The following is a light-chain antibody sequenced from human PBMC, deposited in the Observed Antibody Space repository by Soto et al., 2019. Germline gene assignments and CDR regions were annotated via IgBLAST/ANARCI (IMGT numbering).Light chain of an antibody. V-gene: IGKV1-8*01. CDR1: QGISSY. J-gene: IGKJ1*01. CDR2: ATS. Sequence: AIRMTQSPSSLSASAGDKVTITCRASQGISSYLAWFHQKPGRPPKLLMSATSTLQSDVPSRCSGSGSGTDFTRNIACLQSEDFAPNYCQQYSTDPWTFGQGATVQSK. CDR3: QQYSTDPWT.